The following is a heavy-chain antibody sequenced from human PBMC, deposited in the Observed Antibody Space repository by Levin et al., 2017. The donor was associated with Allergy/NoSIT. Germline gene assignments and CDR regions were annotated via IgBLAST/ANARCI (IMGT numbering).Heavy chain of an antibody. CDR1: GGSISSSISY. V-gene: IGHV4-39*01. D-gene: IGHD3-9*01. J-gene: IGHJ4*02. CDR3: ARQCYDILTGYYNFDY. CDR2: IYNSGST. Sequence: SETLSLTCTVSGGSISSSISYWGWIRQAPGTGLEWIGSIYNSGSTYYNPSLKSRVTTSVDTSKNQFSLKLSSVTAADTAVCYCARQCYDILTGYYNFDYWGQGTLVTVSS.